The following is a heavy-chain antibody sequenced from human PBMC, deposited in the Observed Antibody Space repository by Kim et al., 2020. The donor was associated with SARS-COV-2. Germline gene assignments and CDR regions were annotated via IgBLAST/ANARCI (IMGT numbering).Heavy chain of an antibody. CDR3: ARERCSGGSCYPEYFDY. CDR2: INWNGGST. D-gene: IGHD2-15*01. V-gene: IGHV3-20*04. CDR1: GFTFDDYG. J-gene: IGHJ4*02. Sequence: GGSLRLSCAASGFTFDDYGMSWVRQAPGKGLEWVSGINWNGGSTGYADSVKGRFTISRDNAKNSLYLQMNSLRAEDTALYYCARERCSGGSCYPEYFDYWGQGTLVTVSS.